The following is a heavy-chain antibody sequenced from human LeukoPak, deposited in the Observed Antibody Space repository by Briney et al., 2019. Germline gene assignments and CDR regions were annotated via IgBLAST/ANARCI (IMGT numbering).Heavy chain of an antibody. CDR2: ISAYNGNT. CDR1: GYTFTSYG. Sequence: ASVKVSCKASGYTFTSYGISWVRQAPGQGLEWMGWISAYNGNTNYAQKLQGRVTMTTDTSASTAYMDLRSLRSGDAAVYYCARFLIVTRPGRGAFDIWGQGTMVTVSS. V-gene: IGHV1-18*01. CDR3: ARFLIVTRPGRGAFDI. D-gene: IGHD1-26*01. J-gene: IGHJ3*02.